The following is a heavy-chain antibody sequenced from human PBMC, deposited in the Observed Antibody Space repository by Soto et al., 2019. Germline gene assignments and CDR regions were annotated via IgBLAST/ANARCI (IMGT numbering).Heavy chain of an antibody. CDR1: GYSFTSYW. CDR3: ARSQFDYPCGTSRYFES. V-gene: IGHV5-51*01. D-gene: IGHD3-16*01. J-gene: IGHJ4*02. CDR2: IYPGDSDA. Sequence: GESLKISCKGSGYSFTSYWIGWVRQMPGKGLEWMGIIYPGDSDARYSPSFQGQVTISDDESITTAFLQWSSLKASDTAMYYCARSQFDYPCGTSRYFESWGQGTLVTVSS.